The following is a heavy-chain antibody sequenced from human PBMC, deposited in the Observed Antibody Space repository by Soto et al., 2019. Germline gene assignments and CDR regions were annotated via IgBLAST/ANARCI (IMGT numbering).Heavy chain of an antibody. CDR3: AKDGTYGHYVRAMDV. CDR1: GFTFSNYC. J-gene: IGHJ6*02. CDR2: ISYDGKNK. Sequence: PGGSLRLTCTASGFTFSNYCIHWVRQAPCKGLEWVAVISYDGKNKYYGDSVKGRFTISRDNSKNTLYLQMNSLRAEDTAVYYCAKDGTYGHYVRAMDVWGQGTTITVCS. D-gene: IGHD4-17*01. V-gene: IGHV3-30*18.